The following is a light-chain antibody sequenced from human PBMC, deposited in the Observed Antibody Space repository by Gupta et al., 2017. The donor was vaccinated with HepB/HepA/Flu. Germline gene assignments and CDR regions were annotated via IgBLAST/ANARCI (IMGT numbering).Light chain of an antibody. CDR1: QSIRNY. CDR2: GAS. V-gene: IGKV1-39*01. CDR3: QQSYSNPKT. Sequence: DIQMTQSPSSLSASVGARVTITCRASQSIRNYLNWYQQKLGKAPTLLIYGASSLQSGVPSRFSGSGSGTDFTLTISSLQPEDFATYYCQQSYSNPKTFGQGTKVEIK. J-gene: IGKJ1*01.